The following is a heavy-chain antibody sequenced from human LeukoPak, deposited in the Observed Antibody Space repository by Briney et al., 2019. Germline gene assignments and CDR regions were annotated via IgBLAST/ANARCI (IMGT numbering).Heavy chain of an antibody. CDR1: GGPFSNYA. Sequence: SVKVSCKASGGPFSNYAITWVRQAPGQGLEWMGGIIPIFDKANYARKFQGRVTITADGSTNAAYMEVSSLRSEATAVYSCPRAPICGCGSCRTPYYFDYWGKGPLVTVPS. CDR2: IIPIFDKA. D-gene: IGHD2-15*01. J-gene: IGHJ4*02. CDR3: PRAPICGCGSCRTPYYFDY. V-gene: IGHV1-69*13.